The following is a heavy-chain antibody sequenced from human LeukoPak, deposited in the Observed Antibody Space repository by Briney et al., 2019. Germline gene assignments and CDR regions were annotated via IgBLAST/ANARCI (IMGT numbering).Heavy chain of an antibody. D-gene: IGHD3-22*01. Sequence: GGSLRLSCAVSGFTFSGFWMSWSRQAPGKGLEWVASIKHDGSEKYYVDSVKGRFTISRDNAKNSLYLQMNSLRAEDTAVYYCARESPYYYDSSDAFDIWGQGTMVTVSS. CDR2: IKHDGSEK. CDR1: GFTFSGFW. V-gene: IGHV3-7*03. CDR3: ARESPYYYDSSDAFDI. J-gene: IGHJ3*02.